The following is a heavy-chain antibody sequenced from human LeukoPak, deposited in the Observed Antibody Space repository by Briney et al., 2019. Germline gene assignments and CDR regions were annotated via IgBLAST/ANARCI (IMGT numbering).Heavy chain of an antibody. CDR1: GGSISSGSYY. J-gene: IGHJ2*01. D-gene: IGHD3-22*01. CDR3: ARGGAPDTMIVVVTNWYFDL. Sequence: PSETLSLTCTVSGGSISSGSYYWSWIRQPAGKGLEWIGRIYTSGSTNYNPSLKSRVTISVDTSKNQVSLKLSSVTAADTAVYYCARGGAPDTMIVVVTNWYFDLWGRGTLVTVSS. V-gene: IGHV4-61*02. CDR2: IYTSGST.